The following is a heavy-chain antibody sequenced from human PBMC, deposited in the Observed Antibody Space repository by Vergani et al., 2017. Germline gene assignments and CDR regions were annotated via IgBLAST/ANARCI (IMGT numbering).Heavy chain of an antibody. V-gene: IGHV3-33*01. J-gene: IGHJ6*03. D-gene: IGHD2-2*02. CDR2: IWYDGSNK. CDR1: GFTFSSYG. CDR3: ARGLYCSSTSCYIYYYYMDV. Sequence: QVQLVESGGGVVQPGRSLRLSCAASGFTFSSYGMHWVRQATGKGLEWVAVIWYDGSNKYYADSVKGRFTISRDNSKNTLYLQMNSLRAEDTAVYYCARGLYCSSTSCYIYYYYMDVWGKGTTVTVSS.